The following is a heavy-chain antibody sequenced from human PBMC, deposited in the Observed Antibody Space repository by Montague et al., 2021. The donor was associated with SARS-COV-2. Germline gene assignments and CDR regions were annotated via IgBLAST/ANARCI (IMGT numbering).Heavy chain of an antibody. Sequence: SETLSLTCTVSGGSISSSSYCWGWIRQPPGKGLEWIGSIYYSGSTYYNPSLKSRVTISVDTSKNQFSLKLSSVTAADTAVYYCARQENSSGWFRPDAFDIWGQGTMVTVSS. CDR1: GGSISSSSYC. CDR3: ARQENSSGWFRPDAFDI. D-gene: IGHD6-19*01. V-gene: IGHV4-39*01. CDR2: IYYSGST. J-gene: IGHJ3*02.